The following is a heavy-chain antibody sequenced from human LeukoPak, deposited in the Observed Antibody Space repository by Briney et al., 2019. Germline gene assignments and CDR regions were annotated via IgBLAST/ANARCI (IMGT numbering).Heavy chain of an antibody. CDR2: IIPILGIA. J-gene: IGHJ4*02. CDR1: GGTFSSYV. Sequence: GAPVKVSCKASGGTFSSYVISWVRQAPGQGLEWMGRIIPILGIANYAQKFQGRVTITADKSTSTAYMELSSLRSEDTAVYYCAFRYYYDSGSLIDYWGQGTLVTVSS. D-gene: IGHD3-10*01. V-gene: IGHV1-69*04. CDR3: AFRYYYDSGSLIDY.